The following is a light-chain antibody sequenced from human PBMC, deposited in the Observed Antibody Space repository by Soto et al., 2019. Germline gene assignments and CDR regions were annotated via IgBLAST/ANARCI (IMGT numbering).Light chain of an antibody. V-gene: IGKV1-5*01. CDR2: DAS. J-gene: IGKJ1*01. CDR1: QSISNK. Sequence: DIQINQSPSTLSASVGDRVTITCRASQSISNKLAWYQQKAGKAPKVLIYDASTLESGVPSRFSGSGSGTEFTLTISSLQPDDFATYYCQQYHTYSRTFGQGTKVDIK. CDR3: QQYHTYSRT.